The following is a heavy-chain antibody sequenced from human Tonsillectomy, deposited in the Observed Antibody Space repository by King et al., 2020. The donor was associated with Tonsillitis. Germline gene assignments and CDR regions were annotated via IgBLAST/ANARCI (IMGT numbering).Heavy chain of an antibody. CDR1: GFTLSRYS. J-gene: IGHJ2*01. CDR3: ARDLGIDTYWDWYFDL. D-gene: IGHD7-27*01. V-gene: IGHV3-48*01. Sequence: EVQLVESGGALVQPGGSLRLSCAASGFTLSRYSMNWVRQAPGKGPEWVSAISISSSTVYYADSVKGRFTISRDNAKNSLYLQMNSLTAGDTALYYCARDLGIDTYWDWYFDLWGRGTLVTVSS. CDR2: ISISSSTV.